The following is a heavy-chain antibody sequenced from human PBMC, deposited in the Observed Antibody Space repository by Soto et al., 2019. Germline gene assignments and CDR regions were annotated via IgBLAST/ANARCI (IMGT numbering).Heavy chain of an antibody. CDR3: ARQIYDSDTGPNFQYYFDS. D-gene: IGHD3-22*01. V-gene: IGHV5-10-1*01. Sequence: GESLKISCKGSGYSFTSYWISWVRQMPGKGLEWMGRIDPSDSYTNYSPSFQGHVTISADKSISTAYLQWSSLKASDTATYYCARQIYDSDTGPNFQYYFDSWGQGTPVTVSS. CDR2: IDPSDSYT. J-gene: IGHJ4*02. CDR1: GYSFTSYW.